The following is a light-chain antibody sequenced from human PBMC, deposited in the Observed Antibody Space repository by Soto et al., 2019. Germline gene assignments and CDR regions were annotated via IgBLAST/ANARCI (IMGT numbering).Light chain of an antibody. J-gene: IGKJ4*01. Sequence: ETVLTQSPATLSLSPGERATLSCRASQSVRNYLAWYQQKPGQAPRLLIYDVSKRVTGIPDRFSGSGSGTEFTLTISSLEPEDFAIFYCQQRSNFPLTFGGGTRVELK. V-gene: IGKV3-11*01. CDR3: QQRSNFPLT. CDR1: QSVRNY. CDR2: DVS.